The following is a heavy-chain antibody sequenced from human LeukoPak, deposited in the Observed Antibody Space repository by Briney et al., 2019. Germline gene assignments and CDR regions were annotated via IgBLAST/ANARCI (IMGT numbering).Heavy chain of an antibody. CDR3: AKEVEHDYGPLDY. CDR1: GFTFSSYS. V-gene: IGHV3-21*01. J-gene: IGHJ4*02. D-gene: IGHD4-17*01. Sequence: GGSLRLSCAASGFTFSSYSMNWVRQAPGKGLEWVSSISSSSSYIYYADSVKGRFTISRDNSKNTLYLQMNSLRAEDTAVYYCAKEVEHDYGPLDYWGQGTLVTVSS. CDR2: ISSSSSYI.